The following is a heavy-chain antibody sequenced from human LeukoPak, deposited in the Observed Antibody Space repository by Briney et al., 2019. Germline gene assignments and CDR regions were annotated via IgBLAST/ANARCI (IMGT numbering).Heavy chain of an antibody. CDR2: IIPIFGTA. Sequence: ASVKVSCKASGYSFSTYDIMWVRQAPGQGLEWMGGIIPIFGTANYAQKFQGRVTITADESTSTAYMELSSLRSEDTAVYYCAATQVLWFGEIPYYYYYYYMDVWGKGTTVTISS. CDR3: AATQVLWFGEIPYYYYYYYMDV. J-gene: IGHJ6*03. V-gene: IGHV1-69*13. CDR1: GYSFSTYD. D-gene: IGHD3-10*01.